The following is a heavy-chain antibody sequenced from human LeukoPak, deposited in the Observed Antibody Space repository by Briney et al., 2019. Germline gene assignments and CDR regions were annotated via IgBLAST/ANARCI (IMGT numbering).Heavy chain of an antibody. D-gene: IGHD1-26*01. CDR3: AKGTGSYYFRFDY. J-gene: IGHJ4*02. CDR2: ISGSGGST. Sequence: GGSLRLSCAASGFTFSSYAMSWVRQAPGKGLEWVSTISGSGGSTYYADSVKGRFTISRDNSKNTLYLQMNSLRAEDTAVYYCAKGTGSYYFRFDYWGQGTLVTVSS. V-gene: IGHV3-23*01. CDR1: GFTFSSYA.